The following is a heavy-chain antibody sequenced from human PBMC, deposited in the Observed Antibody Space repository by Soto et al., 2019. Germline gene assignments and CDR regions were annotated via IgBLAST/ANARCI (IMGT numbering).Heavy chain of an antibody. V-gene: IGHV4-39*01. J-gene: IGHJ4*02. D-gene: IGHD5-12*01. CDR2: LFYSGGT. Sequence: KPSETLSLTCTVSGGSFSSSIYYWGWIRQPPGKGLEWIGSLFYSGGTYYNPSLKSRVTISVDTSKNQFSLKLSSVTAADTAVYYCARLGDSGYATRGYFDYWGQGTLVTVSS. CDR1: GGSFSSSIYY. CDR3: ARLGDSGYATRGYFDY.